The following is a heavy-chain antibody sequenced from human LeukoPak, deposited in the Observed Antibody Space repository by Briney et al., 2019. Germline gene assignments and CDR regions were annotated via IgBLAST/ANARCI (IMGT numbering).Heavy chain of an antibody. CDR2: ISYDGSNE. Sequence: GSLRLSCAASGFTFSSYVMHWVRQAPGKGLEWVAIISYDGSNEYYADSVKGRFTISRDNSKNTLYLQMNSLRAADTAVYYCARDSGFSGTQRGEYWGQGTLVSVSS. J-gene: IGHJ4*02. D-gene: IGHD3/OR15-3a*01. V-gene: IGHV3-30*04. CDR1: GFTFSSYV. CDR3: ARDSGFSGTQRGEY.